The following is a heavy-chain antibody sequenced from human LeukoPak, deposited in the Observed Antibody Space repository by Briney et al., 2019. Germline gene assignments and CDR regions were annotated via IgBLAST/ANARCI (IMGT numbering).Heavy chain of an antibody. V-gene: IGHV3-48*01. Sequence: PGGSLRLSCAASGFTFSSYGMTWVRQAPGKGLEWVSYISSSSSTIYYADSVKGRFTISRDNAKNSLYLQLNSLRAEDTAVYYCARRPRELWWWWGAPYYYYYMDVWGKGTTVTISS. CDR3: ARRPRELWWWWGAPYYYYYMDV. CDR2: ISSSSSTI. J-gene: IGHJ6*03. D-gene: IGHD2-21*01. CDR1: GFTFSSYG.